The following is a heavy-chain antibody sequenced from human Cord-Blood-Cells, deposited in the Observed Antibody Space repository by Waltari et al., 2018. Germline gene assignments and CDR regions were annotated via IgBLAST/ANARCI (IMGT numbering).Heavy chain of an antibody. CDR3: ARDYYDSSGYFDY. CDR1: GFTFSSYG. V-gene: IGHV3-33*01. Sequence: QVQLVESGGGVVQPGRSLRLSCAASGFTFSSYGMPWVRQAPGKGLEWVAVIWYDGSNKYYADSVKGRFTISRDNSKNTLYLQMNSLRAEDTAVYYCARDYYDSSGYFDYWGQGTLVTVSS. J-gene: IGHJ4*02. D-gene: IGHD3-22*01. CDR2: IWYDGSNK.